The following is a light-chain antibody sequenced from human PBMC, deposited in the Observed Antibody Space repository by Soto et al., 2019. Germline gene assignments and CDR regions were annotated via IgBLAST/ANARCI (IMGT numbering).Light chain of an antibody. J-gene: IGLJ1*01. CDR2: DVT. CDR1: SSAVVSYNF. Sequence: LTQPASMSGSPGQSITISCTGTSSAVVSYNFVSWYQQHPCKAPKLMIYDVTHWPSGVSNRFSVSKSGNTASLTISGLQAEDEADYYCLSYSSSTSPYVLGTGTKVTVL. V-gene: IGLV2-14*01. CDR3: LSYSSSTSPYV.